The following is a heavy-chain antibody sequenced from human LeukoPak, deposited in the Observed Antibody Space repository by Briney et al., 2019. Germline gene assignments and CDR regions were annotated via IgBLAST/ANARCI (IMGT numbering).Heavy chain of an antibody. D-gene: IGHD1-1*01. J-gene: IGHJ4*02. CDR3: ARGDDFSGDH. CDR1: GFTFSNFW. CDR2: IHPEGNEK. V-gene: IGHV3-7*04. Sequence: GGSLRLSCAVSGFTFSNFWMSWVRQAPGRGLEWVANIHPEGNEKYHVESVKGRFTISRDNAKNLLFLQMNGLRVGDTAVYYCARGDDFSGDHWGQGTLVTVSS.